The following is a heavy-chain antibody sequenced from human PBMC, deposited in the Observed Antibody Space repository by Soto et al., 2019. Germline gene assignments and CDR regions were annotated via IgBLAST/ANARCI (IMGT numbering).Heavy chain of an antibody. CDR2: ITRDGYNK. CDR3: TKSSGGSSSVGMDY. V-gene: IGHV3-30*04. Sequence: GSLRLSCAGSGFIFKNYALNWVRQAPGKGLEWVASITRDGYNKYYADSVKGRFTISRDNSRDTLSLQMTALRTEDSSTYYCTKSSGGSSSVGMDYWGQGTRVTVSS. J-gene: IGHJ4*02. CDR1: GFIFKNYA. D-gene: IGHD6-6*01.